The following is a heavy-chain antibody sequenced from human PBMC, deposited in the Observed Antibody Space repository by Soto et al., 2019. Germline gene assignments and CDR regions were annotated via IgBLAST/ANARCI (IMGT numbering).Heavy chain of an antibody. CDR2: ISSSSSYI. D-gene: IGHD2-15*01. CDR1: GFTFSSYS. Sequence: EVQLVESGGGLVKPGGSLRLSCAASGFTFSSYSMNWVRQAPGKGLEWVSSISSSSSYIYYADSVKGRSTISRDNAKNSLYLQMNSQRAKDTAVYYSARDQVGYCSGGSCYFFDYWGQGTLVTVSS. CDR3: ARDQVGYCSGGSCYFFDY. V-gene: IGHV3-21*01. J-gene: IGHJ4*02.